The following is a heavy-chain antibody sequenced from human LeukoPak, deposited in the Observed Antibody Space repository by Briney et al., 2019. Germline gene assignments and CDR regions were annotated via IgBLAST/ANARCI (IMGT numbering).Heavy chain of an antibody. Sequence: PSETLSLTCAVYGGSFSGYYWSWIRQPPGKGLEWIGEINHSGSTNYNPSLKSRVTISVDTSKNQFSLKLSSVTAADTAVYYCARRYCSSTSCYEEGGWFDPWGQGTLVTVSS. J-gene: IGHJ5*02. CDR1: GGSFSGYY. CDR3: ARRYCSSTSCYEEGGWFDP. D-gene: IGHD2-2*01. CDR2: INHSGST. V-gene: IGHV4-34*01.